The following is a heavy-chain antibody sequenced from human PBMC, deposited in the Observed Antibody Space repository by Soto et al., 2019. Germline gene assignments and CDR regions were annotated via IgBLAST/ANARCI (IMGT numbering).Heavy chain of an antibody. Sequence: GGSLRLSCAASGFTFSSYSMNWVRQAPGKGLEWVSYISSSSSTIYYADSVKGRFTISRDNAKNSLYLQMNSLRDEDTAVYYCARESLLLLYTVPVFDYWGQGTLVTVSS. CDR2: ISSSSSTI. V-gene: IGHV3-48*02. CDR3: ARESLLLLYTVPVFDY. D-gene: IGHD2-15*01. CDR1: GFTFSSYS. J-gene: IGHJ4*02.